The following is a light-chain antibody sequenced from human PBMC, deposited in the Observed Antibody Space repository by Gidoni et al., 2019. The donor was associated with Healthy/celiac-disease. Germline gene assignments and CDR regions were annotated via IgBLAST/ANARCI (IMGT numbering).Light chain of an antibody. Sequence: QSVLTQPPSASGTPGQRVTISCSGSSSNIGSNYVYGYQQLPGTAPKLLIYRNNQRPSGVPDRFSGSKSGTSASLAISGLRSEDEADYYCAAWDDSLSGLNWVFGGGTKLTVL. CDR3: AAWDDSLSGLNWV. CDR2: RNN. J-gene: IGLJ3*02. CDR1: SSNIGSNY. V-gene: IGLV1-47*01.